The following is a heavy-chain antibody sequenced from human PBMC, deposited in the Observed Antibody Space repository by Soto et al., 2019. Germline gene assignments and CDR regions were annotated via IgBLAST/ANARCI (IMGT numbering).Heavy chain of an antibody. Sequence: PRGSLRLSCAASGFTFSGDSMNWVRQAPGKGLEWVSSISTTSTYIYYADSVKGRFTISRDNANNSLHLQMDSLRAEDTAVYYCTRDYVMDVWGQGTTVTVSS. CDR1: GFTFSGDS. J-gene: IGHJ6*02. CDR3: TRDYVMDV. V-gene: IGHV3-21*01. CDR2: ISTTSTYI.